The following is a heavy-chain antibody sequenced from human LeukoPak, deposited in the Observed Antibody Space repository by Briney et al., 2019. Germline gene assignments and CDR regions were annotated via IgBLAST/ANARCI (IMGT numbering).Heavy chain of an antibody. D-gene: IGHD3-22*01. V-gene: IGHV1-46*01. CDR1: GYTFTSYY. J-gene: IGHJ4*02. Sequence: ASVKVSCKASGYTFTSYYMHWVRQAPGQGLEWVGIINPSGGSTSYAQKFQGRVTMTRDTSTSTVYMELSSLRSEDTAVYYCARNKWNYYDSSGYYFFDYWGQGTLVTVSS. CDR2: INPSGGST. CDR3: ARNKWNYYDSSGYYFFDY.